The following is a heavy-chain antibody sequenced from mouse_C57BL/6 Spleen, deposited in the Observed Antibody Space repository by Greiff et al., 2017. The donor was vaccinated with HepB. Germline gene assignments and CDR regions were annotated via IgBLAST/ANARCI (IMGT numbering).Heavy chain of an antibody. CDR1: GYSFTDYN. Sequence: EVQLQQSGPELVKPGASVKISCKASGYSFTDYNMNWVKQSNGKSLEWIGVINPNYGTTSYNQKFKGKATLTVDQSSSTAYMQLHSLTSEDSAVYYCARTTYDGYYQAWFAYWGQGTLVTVSA. CDR3: ARTTYDGYYQAWFAY. D-gene: IGHD2-3*01. J-gene: IGHJ3*01. CDR2: INPNYGTT. V-gene: IGHV1-39*01.